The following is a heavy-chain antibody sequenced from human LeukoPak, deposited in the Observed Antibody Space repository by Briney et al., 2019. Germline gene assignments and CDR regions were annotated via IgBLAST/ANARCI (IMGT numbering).Heavy chain of an antibody. CDR1: GFTFNNAW. V-gene: IGHV3-15*01. Sequence: PGGSLRLSCEVSGFTFNNAWMSWVRQPPGKGLEGVGRIRSKTDGETTDYAAPVQGRFTISRDDSKNTLYLEMSSLKTEDTAVYYCTTLYGSGSYYWGQGTLVTVSS. CDR3: TTLYGSGSYY. J-gene: IGHJ4*02. CDR2: IRSKTDGETT. D-gene: IGHD3-10*01.